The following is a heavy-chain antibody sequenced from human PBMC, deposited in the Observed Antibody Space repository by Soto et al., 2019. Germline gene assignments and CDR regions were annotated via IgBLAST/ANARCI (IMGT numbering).Heavy chain of an antibody. V-gene: IGHV4-31*03. CDR2: IYYSGST. CDR1: GGSISSGGYY. J-gene: IGHJ4*02. CDR3: AYDSSGLYYFDY. D-gene: IGHD3-22*01. Sequence: QVQLQESGPGLVKPSQTLSLTCTVSGGSISSGGYYWSWIRQHPGKGLEWIGYIYYSGSTYYNPSLKSRVTISVDTSKNQFSLKLSSMTAADTAVYYCAYDSSGLYYFDYWGQGTLVTVSS.